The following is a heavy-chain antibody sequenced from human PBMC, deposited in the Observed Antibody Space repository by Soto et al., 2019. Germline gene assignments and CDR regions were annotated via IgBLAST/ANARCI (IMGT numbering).Heavy chain of an antibody. CDR1: GGSIGTYY. Sequence: SETLSLTCTVSGGSIGTYYWSWIRKPPGKGLEWIGYIYYRGNTDYNPSLKSRVTISLDTPKNQFSLKLSSVTAADTAVYYCARHPGYYDILTGYTTYYFDSWGQGILVTVSS. J-gene: IGHJ4*02. D-gene: IGHD3-9*01. CDR3: ARHPGYYDILTGYTTYYFDS. V-gene: IGHV4-59*08. CDR2: IYYRGNT.